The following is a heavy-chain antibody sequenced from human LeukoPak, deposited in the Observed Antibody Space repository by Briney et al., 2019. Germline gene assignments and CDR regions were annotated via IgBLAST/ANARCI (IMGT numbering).Heavy chain of an antibody. CDR3: AKPYKARLYYYHYMDV. Sequence: PGGSLRLSCAASGFTFSSYAMSWVRQAPGKGLEGVSAISGSGGSTYYPDSVKGRFTISRDNSKNSLYLQMNRLRAEDTAVYYCAKPYKARLYYYHYMDVWGKGTTVTVSS. CDR2: ISGSGGST. V-gene: IGHV3-23*01. CDR1: GFTFSSYA. D-gene: IGHD6-6*01. J-gene: IGHJ6*03.